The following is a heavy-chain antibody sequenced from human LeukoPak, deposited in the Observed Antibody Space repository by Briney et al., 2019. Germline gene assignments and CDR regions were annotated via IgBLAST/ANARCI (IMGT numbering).Heavy chain of an antibody. V-gene: IGHV2-5*02. CDR2: IYWDDDK. D-gene: IGHD5-18*01. CDR3: AHRGYSPNGNWFDP. CDR1: GFSLSTSGVG. J-gene: IGHJ5*02. Sequence: SGPTLVKPTQTLTLTCTFSGFSLSTSGVGVGWIGQPPGKALEWLALIYWDDDKRYSPSLKSRLTITKDTSKNQVVLTMTNMDPVDTATYYCAHRGYSPNGNWFDPWGQGTLVTVSS.